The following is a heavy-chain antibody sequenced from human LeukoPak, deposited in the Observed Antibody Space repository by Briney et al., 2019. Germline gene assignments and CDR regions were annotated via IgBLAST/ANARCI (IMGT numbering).Heavy chain of an antibody. CDR3: ARPYYYDSNGYSDFFDY. CDR1: GFTFSSYG. V-gene: IGHV3-30*02. J-gene: IGHJ4*02. CDR2: VRYDGSNK. Sequence: GGSLRLSCAAFGFTFSSYGMHWVRQAPGKGLEWVASVRYDGSNKYYTDSVKGRFTISRGNSENTLHLQMNSLRAEDTAVYYCARPYYYDSNGYSDFFDYWGQGTLVTVSS. D-gene: IGHD3-22*01.